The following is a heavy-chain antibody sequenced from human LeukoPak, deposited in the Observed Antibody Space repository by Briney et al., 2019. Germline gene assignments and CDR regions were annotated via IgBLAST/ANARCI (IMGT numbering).Heavy chain of an antibody. Sequence: PGGSLRLSCAAPGLTFDDHGMNWVRQAPGKGLEWVSGINWNGGSTNYVDSVKGRFTISRDNAKNSLYLQMNSLRAEDTALYYCARNLPPGTIFGVINDAFDIWGQGTMVTVSS. D-gene: IGHD3-3*01. J-gene: IGHJ3*02. V-gene: IGHV3-20*04. CDR1: GLTFDDHG. CDR3: ARNLPPGTIFGVINDAFDI. CDR2: INWNGGST.